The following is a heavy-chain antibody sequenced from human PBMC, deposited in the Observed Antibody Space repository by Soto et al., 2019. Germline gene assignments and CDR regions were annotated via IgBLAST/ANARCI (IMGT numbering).Heavy chain of an antibody. CDR2: IYYSGST. CDR3: ASHQQWLGPYYFDY. V-gene: IGHV4-39*01. Sequence: QLQLQESGPGLVKPSETLSLTCTVSGGSISSSSYYWGWIRQPPGKGLEWIGSIYYSGSTYYNPSLKSRVTISVDTSKNQFSLKLSSVTAADTAVYYCASHQQWLGPYYFDYWGQGTLVTVSS. J-gene: IGHJ4*02. CDR1: GGSISSSSYY. D-gene: IGHD6-19*01.